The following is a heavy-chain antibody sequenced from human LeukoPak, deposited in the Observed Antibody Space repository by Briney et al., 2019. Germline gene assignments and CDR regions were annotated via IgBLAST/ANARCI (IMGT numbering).Heavy chain of an antibody. CDR1: GYTFTGYY. J-gene: IGHJ3*02. CDR2: INPNSGGT. CDR3: ARDEMATIGEAFDI. V-gene: IGHV1-2*06. Sequence: GASVKVSCKASGYTFTGYYMHWVRQAPGQGLEWMGRINPNSGGTNYAQKFQGRVTMTRDTSISTAYMELSRLRSDDTAVYYCARDEMATIGEAFDIWGQGTMVTVSS. D-gene: IGHD5-24*01.